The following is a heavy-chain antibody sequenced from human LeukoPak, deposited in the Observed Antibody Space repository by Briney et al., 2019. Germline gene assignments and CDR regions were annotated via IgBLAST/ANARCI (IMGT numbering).Heavy chain of an antibody. Sequence: ASVKVSCKASGYTFTTYGISWVRQAPGQGLEWMGYIITYNGNTNYAQKLQGRVTMTTDTSTSTAYMELRSLRSDDTAVYYCARDTKRSRACWENLGIDPWGQGTLVTVSS. D-gene: IGHD2-21*02. V-gene: IGHV1-18*01. CDR2: IITYNGNT. CDR1: GYTFTTYG. J-gene: IGHJ5*02. CDR3: ARDTKRSRACWENLGIDP.